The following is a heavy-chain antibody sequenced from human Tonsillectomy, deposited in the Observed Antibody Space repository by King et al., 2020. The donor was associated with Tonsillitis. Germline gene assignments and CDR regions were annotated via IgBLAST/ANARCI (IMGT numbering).Heavy chain of an antibody. D-gene: IGHD1-26*01. CDR1: GYSFTSYW. Sequence: QLVQSGAEVKKPGESLEISCKASGYSFTSYWICWLRQMPGKSLEWMGIIFPGDSDSRYSPSFQGQGTISADKSISTAYLQWGSLKASDTAMYYCARPASYSGSYYGFWGQGTLVTVSS. CDR3: ARPASYSGSYYGF. V-gene: IGHV5-51*03. J-gene: IGHJ4*02. CDR2: IFPGDSDS.